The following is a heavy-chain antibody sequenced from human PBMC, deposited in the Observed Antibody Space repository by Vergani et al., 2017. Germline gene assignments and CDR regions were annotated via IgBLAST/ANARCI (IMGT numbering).Heavy chain of an antibody. D-gene: IGHD4-17*01. J-gene: IGHJ4*02. CDR3: AKEVGMTTLTSGDY. CDR1: GFTFSSYG. CDR2: ISYDGSNK. V-gene: IGHV3-30*18. Sequence: QVQLVESGGGVVQPGRSLRLSCAASGFTFSSYGMHWVRQAPGKGLEWVAVISYDGSNKYYADSVKGRFTISRDNSKNTLYLQMNSLRSEDTAVYSCAKEVGMTTLTSGDYWGQGTLVTVAS.